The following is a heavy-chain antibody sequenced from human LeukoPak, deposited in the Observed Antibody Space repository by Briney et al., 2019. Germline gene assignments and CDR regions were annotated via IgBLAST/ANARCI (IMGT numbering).Heavy chain of an antibody. V-gene: IGHV3-23*01. CDR3: ARDLSGDWYFDL. CDR1: GFTFSIYA. Sequence: GGSPRLSCAASGFTFSIYAMNWVRQAPGKGLEWVSVISGRGEHTYYADSVKGRFTISRDNSSNTLYLQMNSLRAEDAAVYYCARDLSGDWYFDLWGRGTLVTVSS. D-gene: IGHD7-27*01. J-gene: IGHJ2*01. CDR2: ISGRGEHT.